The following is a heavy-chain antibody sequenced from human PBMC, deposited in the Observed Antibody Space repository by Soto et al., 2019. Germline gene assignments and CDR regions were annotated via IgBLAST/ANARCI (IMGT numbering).Heavy chain of an antibody. CDR1: GFSFSSYA. CDR2: ISDGGGST. D-gene: IGHD2-21*02. Sequence: GGSLSLSCAASGFSFSSYAMSWVRQAPGKGLEWVSSISDGGGSTNYADSVRGRFTIARDRSKNTLYLHMISLRAEDTAVYYCAKEYCGADCALDFWRQGALVTVSS. J-gene: IGHJ4*02. V-gene: IGHV3-23*01. CDR3: AKEYCGADCALDF.